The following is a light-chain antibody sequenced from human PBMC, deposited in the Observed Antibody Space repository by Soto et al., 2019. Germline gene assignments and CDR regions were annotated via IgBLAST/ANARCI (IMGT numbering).Light chain of an antibody. CDR2: GAS. CDR3: QQYDNWPPYT. J-gene: IGKJ2*01. Sequence: EIVMTQSPATPSVSPGERATLSCRASQSVRSNLAWYQQKPGRAPRLLMYGASNRVTGVPARFSGSGSGTDFTLTISSVQSEDFAIYYCQQYDNWPPYTFGQGTKVDIK. CDR1: QSVRSN. V-gene: IGKV3-15*01.